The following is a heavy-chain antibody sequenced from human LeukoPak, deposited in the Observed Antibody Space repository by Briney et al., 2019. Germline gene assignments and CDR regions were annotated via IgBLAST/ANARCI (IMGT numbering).Heavy chain of an antibody. CDR1: GYTFTSYD. V-gene: IGHV1-18*01. CDR2: TSAHKGYT. J-gene: IGHJ4*02. D-gene: IGHD4-23*01. Sequence: GASVKVSCKASGYTFTSYDITWVRQAPGQGLEWMGWTSAHKGYTKYSQRVQGRVVLTADTSTTTAYMELRSLRSDDTAVYYCARGGVDDYGGNGPFDYWGQGTLVTVSP. CDR3: ARGGVDDYGGNGPFDY.